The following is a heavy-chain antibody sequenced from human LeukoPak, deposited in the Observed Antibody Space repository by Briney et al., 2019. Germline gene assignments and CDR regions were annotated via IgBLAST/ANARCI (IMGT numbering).Heavy chain of an antibody. CDR2: INPSGGTT. CDR1: GYTFAKFY. D-gene: IGHD3-16*01. Sequence: ASAKVSCKASGYTFAKFYIHWVRQAPGQGLEWMGIINPSGGTTSYAQKFQGRVSMTRDTSTSTVCMELSSLRSEDTAVYYCARDNRGERTPGWGYGGFDIWGQGTMVSVSS. CDR3: ARDNRGERTPGWGYGGFDI. V-gene: IGHV1-46*01. J-gene: IGHJ3*02.